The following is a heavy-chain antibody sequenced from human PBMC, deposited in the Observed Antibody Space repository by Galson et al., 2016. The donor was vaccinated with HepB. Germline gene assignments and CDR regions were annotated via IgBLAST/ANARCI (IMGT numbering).Heavy chain of an antibody. D-gene: IGHD6-6*01. V-gene: IGHV4-61*01. CDR2: IYSRGST. CDR3: ARVRVIPSRPFDS. Sequence: ATLSLTCSVSGGSVNTDTYQWHWVRQPPGKGLEWIGYIYSRGSTDNNPSLNNRVTLSVDTSKNQFSLRLDAVTAADTAVYYCARVRVIPSRPFDSWGHGTLVTVSS. CDR1: GGSVNTDTYQ. J-gene: IGHJ4*01.